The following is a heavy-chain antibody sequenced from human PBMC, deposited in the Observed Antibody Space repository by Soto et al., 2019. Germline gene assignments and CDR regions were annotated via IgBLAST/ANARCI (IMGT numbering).Heavy chain of an antibody. D-gene: IGHD2-15*01. CDR2: IGSADDP. J-gene: IGHJ6*02. CDR1: GFSFSTYD. CDR3: ARAYSGRLPRRADYYYAMDV. V-gene: IGHV3-13*05. Sequence: GGSLRLSCAACGFSFSTYDMHWVRQVSGKGLEWVSAIGSADDPYYLGSVKGRFTISRENAKNSLYLQMNSLRAGDTAVYYCARAYSGRLPRRADYYYAMDVWGLGTTVTVSS.